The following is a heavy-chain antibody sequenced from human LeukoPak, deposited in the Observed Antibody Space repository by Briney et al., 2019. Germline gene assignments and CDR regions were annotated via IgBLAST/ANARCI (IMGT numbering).Heavy chain of an antibody. D-gene: IGHD3-10*01. CDR2: IWYDGSKK. V-gene: IGHV3-33*01. CDR3: ARDRAMVWGKEWYFDF. J-gene: IGHJ2*01. Sequence: GGSLRLSCAASGFTFSDYGMHWVRQAPGKGLEWVTLIWYDGSKKWYADSVKGRFTISRDSAKKTLYLQMNNLRAEDTAVYFCARDRAMVWGKEWYFDFWGRGTLVTVSS. CDR1: GFTFSDYG.